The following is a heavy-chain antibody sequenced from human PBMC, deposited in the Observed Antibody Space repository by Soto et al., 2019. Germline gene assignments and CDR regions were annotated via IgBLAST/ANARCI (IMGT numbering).Heavy chain of an antibody. V-gene: IGHV3-23*01. CDR1: GFTFSAYA. D-gene: IGHD1-1*01. CDR2: FSGGGGST. Sequence: EVQLLESGGGLVQPGGSLRLSCAASGFTFSAYAMSWVRQAPGKGLEWVSSFSGGGGSTYYADSVRGRFTISRDNSKNTVDLQMNSLRAEDTAVYYWAKALATGTFGGFYIWGQGTMVTVSS. CDR3: AKALATGTFGGFYI. J-gene: IGHJ3*02.